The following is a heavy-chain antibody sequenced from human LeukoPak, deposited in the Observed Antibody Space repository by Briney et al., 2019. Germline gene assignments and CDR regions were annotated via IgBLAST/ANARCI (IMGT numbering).Heavy chain of an antibody. D-gene: IGHD4-23*01. Sequence: SETLSLTCTVSGGSISSSRYYWGWIRQPPGKGLEWIGNIYYSGSTYYNPSLKSRVTISVDTSKNQFSLKLSSVAAADTAVYYCARQDYGGTDYWGQGTLVTVSS. J-gene: IGHJ4*02. V-gene: IGHV4-39*01. CDR2: IYYSGST. CDR1: GGSISSSRYY. CDR3: ARQDYGGTDY.